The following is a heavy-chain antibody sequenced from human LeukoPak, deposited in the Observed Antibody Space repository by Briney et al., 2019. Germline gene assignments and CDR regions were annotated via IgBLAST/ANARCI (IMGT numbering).Heavy chain of an antibody. J-gene: IGHJ4*02. CDR3: TREAGTTPFDY. D-gene: IGHD1-1*01. V-gene: IGHV3-33*01. Sequence: PGGSLRLSCAASGFTFSSYGMHWVRQAPGKGLEWVAVIWFDGSNNYYADSVKGRFTISRDNSKNTLSLQMNSLRVEDTAVYYCTREAGTTPFDYWGQGTQVTVSS. CDR1: GFTFSSYG. CDR2: IWFDGSNN.